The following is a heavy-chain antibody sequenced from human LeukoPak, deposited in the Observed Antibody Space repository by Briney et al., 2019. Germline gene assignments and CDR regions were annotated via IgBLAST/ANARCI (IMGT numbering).Heavy chain of an antibody. J-gene: IGHJ5*02. CDR2: ISGSGGST. CDR1: GFTFSSYA. V-gene: IGHV3-23*01. CDR3: AKCGDSSGYLLWFDP. D-gene: IGHD3-22*01. Sequence: GGSLRLSCAASGFTFSSYAMSWVRQAPGKGLEWVSAISGSGGSTYYADSVKGRFTISRDNSKNTLYLQMNSLRAEATAVYYCAKCGDSSGYLLWFDPWGQGTLVTVSS.